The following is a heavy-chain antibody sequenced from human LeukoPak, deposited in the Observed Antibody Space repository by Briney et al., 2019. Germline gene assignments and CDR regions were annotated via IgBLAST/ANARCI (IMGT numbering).Heavy chain of an antibody. CDR2: TYTSGST. V-gene: IGHV4-4*07. J-gene: IGHJ3*02. D-gene: IGHD3-22*01. CDR3: ARPYDSSGPDAFDI. CDR1: GGSISSYY. Sequence: SETLSLTCTVSGGSISSYYWSWIRQPAGKGLEWIGRTYTSGSTNYNPSLKSRVTMSVDTSKNQFSLKLSSVTAADTAVYYCARPYDSSGPDAFDIWGQGTMVTVSS.